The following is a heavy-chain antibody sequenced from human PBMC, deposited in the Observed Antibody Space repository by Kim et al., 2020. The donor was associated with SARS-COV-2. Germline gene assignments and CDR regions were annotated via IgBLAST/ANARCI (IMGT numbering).Heavy chain of an antibody. CDR2: ISSSGSTI. Sequence: GGSLRLSCAASGFTFSSYEMNWVRQAPGKGLEWVSYISSSGSTIYYADSVKGRFTISRDNAKNSLYLQMNSLRAEDTAVYYCARDHPFEWLVPLYYYYYGMDVWGQGTTVTVSS. D-gene: IGHD6-19*01. CDR3: ARDHPFEWLVPLYYYYYGMDV. J-gene: IGHJ6*02. CDR1: GFTFSSYE. V-gene: IGHV3-48*03.